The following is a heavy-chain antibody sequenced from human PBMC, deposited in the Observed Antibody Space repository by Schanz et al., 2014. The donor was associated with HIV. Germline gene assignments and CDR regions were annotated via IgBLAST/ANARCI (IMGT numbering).Heavy chain of an antibody. V-gene: IGHV3-33*01. CDR2: IWYDGSNK. Sequence: VQLVESGGGLVQPGGSLRLSCATSGFIFRSYAVHWVRQAPGKGLEWVAVIWYDGSNKYYADSVKGRFTISRDNAKNSLYLQMNSLRFADTAVYYCVRGDTVFEYWGQGTLVTVS. D-gene: IGHD5-18*01. J-gene: IGHJ4*02. CDR3: VRGDTVFEY. CDR1: GFIFRSYA.